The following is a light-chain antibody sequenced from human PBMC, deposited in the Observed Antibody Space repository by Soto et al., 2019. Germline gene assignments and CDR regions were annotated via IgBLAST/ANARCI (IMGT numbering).Light chain of an antibody. J-gene: IGKJ4*01. V-gene: IGKV2-28*01. Sequence: DIVMTQSPLSLPVTPGEPASISCRSSQNLLHSNGYYYLDWYLQKPGQSPQLLIFLGSNRASGVPDRFSGSGSGTDFTLKISRVEAEDVGVYYCMQSLQTPLTFGGGTKVESK. CDR3: MQSLQTPLT. CDR1: QNLLHSNGYYY. CDR2: LGS.